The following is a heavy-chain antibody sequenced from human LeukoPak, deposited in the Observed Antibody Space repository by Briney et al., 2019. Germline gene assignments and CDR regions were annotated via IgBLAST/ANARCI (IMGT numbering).Heavy chain of an antibody. Sequence: ASVKVSCKASGYTFTGYYMHWVRQAPGQGLEWMGWITPNSGGTNYAQKFQGRVTMTRDTSISTVYMELSRLRSDDTAVYYCARGRIAAAGFYYYYYGMDVWGQGTTVTVSS. J-gene: IGHJ6*02. V-gene: IGHV1-2*02. CDR1: GYTFTGYY. CDR3: ARGRIAAAGFYYYYYGMDV. D-gene: IGHD6-13*01. CDR2: ITPNSGGT.